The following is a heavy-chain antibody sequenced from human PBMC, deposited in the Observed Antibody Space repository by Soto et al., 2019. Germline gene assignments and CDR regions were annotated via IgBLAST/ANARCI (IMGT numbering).Heavy chain of an antibody. D-gene: IGHD3-22*01. CDR3: LGAVITGY. V-gene: IGHV3-23*01. CDR1: GFTFSNYA. J-gene: IGHJ1*01. Sequence: EVQLLESGGGLVQPGGSLRLSCVASGFTFSNYAMSWVRQAPGKGLEWVSSIFASGDKIYYADSVRGRFTISRDNSKNTLFLQMSSLRAEDTALYSCLGAVITGYWGRGTLVTVSS. CDR2: IFASGDKI.